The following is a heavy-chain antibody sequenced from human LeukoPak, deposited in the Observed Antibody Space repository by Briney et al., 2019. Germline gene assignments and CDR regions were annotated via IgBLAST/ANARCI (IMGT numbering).Heavy chain of an antibody. J-gene: IGHJ3*02. V-gene: IGHV4-61*02. Sequence: SQTLSLTCSVSGGSISSGSYYWSWIRQPAGKGLEWIGRIYTSGSTNYNPSLKSRVTISVDTSKNQFSLKLSSVTAADTAVYYCARVHTYYDFWSGYYIGAFDIWGQGTMVTVSS. CDR2: IYTSGST. CDR1: GGSISSGSYY. CDR3: ARVHTYYDFWSGYYIGAFDI. D-gene: IGHD3-3*01.